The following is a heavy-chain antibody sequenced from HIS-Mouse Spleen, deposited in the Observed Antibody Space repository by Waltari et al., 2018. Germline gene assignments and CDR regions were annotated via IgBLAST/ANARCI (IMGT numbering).Heavy chain of an antibody. CDR2: IYYSGST. CDR1: GGSISSSSYY. D-gene: IGHD6-13*01. J-gene: IGHJ2*01. Sequence: QLQLQESGPGLVKPSETLSLTCTVSGGSISSSSYYWGWIRQPPGKGLEWIGSIYYSGSTYYNPSLKSGVTISVATSKNQFSLKLSSVTAADTAVYYCAREIPYSSSWYDWYFDLWGRGTLVTVSS. CDR3: AREIPYSSSWYDWYFDL. V-gene: IGHV4-39*07.